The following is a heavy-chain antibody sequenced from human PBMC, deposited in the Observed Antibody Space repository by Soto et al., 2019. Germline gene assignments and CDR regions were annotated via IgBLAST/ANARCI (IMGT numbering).Heavy chain of an antibody. CDR3: ARGSCSSTSCYKEYYFDL. D-gene: IGHD2-2*02. CDR1: GGTFSGYA. Sequence: QVQLVQSGAEVKKPESSVKVSCKASGGTFSGYAISWVRQAPGQGLEWMGEIIPMFGTSNYAQKFQGRVTITADESTSTAYMELSSLRSEDTAVYYCARGSCSSTSCYKEYYFDLWGQGTLVTVSS. J-gene: IGHJ4*02. V-gene: IGHV1-69*01. CDR2: IIPMFGTS.